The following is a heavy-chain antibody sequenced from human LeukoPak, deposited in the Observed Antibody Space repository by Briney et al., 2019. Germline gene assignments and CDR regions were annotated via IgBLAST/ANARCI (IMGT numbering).Heavy chain of an antibody. CDR1: GFTFRSYG. CDR3: AKDRSTYYYDSSGYYPDAFDT. Sequence: SGRSLRLSCAASGFTFRSYGIHWVRQAPGKGLEWVAVISYDGSNKYYADSVKGRFTISRDNSKNTLYLQMNSLRAEDTAVYYCAKDRSTYYYDSSGYYPDAFDTWGQGTMVTVSS. CDR2: ISYDGSNK. J-gene: IGHJ3*02. V-gene: IGHV3-30*18. D-gene: IGHD3-22*01.